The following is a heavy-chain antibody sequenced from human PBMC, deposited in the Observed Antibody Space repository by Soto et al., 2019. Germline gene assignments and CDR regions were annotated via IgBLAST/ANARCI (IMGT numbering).Heavy chain of an antibody. Sequence: QVQLVESGGGVVQPGRSLRLSCAASGFTFSSYGMHWVRQAPGKGLEWVAVISYDGSNKYYADSVKGRFTISRDNSKNTLYLQMNRLRAEDTAVYYCAKDMSSSWLYWYFDLWGRGTLVTVSS. V-gene: IGHV3-30*18. CDR1: GFTFSSYG. J-gene: IGHJ2*01. D-gene: IGHD6-13*01. CDR3: AKDMSSSWLYWYFDL. CDR2: ISYDGSNK.